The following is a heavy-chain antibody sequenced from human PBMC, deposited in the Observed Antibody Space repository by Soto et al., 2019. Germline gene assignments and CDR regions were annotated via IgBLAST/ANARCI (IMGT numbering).Heavy chain of an antibody. CDR1: GYTFTSYA. D-gene: IGHD2-8*01. V-gene: IGHV1-3*01. CDR2: INAGNGNT. Sequence: ASVKVSCKASGYTFTSYAMHWVRQAPGQGLEWMGWINAGNGNTKYSQKFQGRVTITRDTSASTAYMELSSLGSEDTAVYYCARELRNYYYGMDVWGQGTTVTVSS. CDR3: ARELRNYYYGMDV. J-gene: IGHJ6*02.